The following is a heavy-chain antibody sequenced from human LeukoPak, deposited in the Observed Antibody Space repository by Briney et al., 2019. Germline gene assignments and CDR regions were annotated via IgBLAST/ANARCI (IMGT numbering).Heavy chain of an antibody. CDR3: ARDPSNNWYCNFQY. CDR2: IKEDGSEN. J-gene: IGHJ1*01. D-gene: IGHD6-13*01. V-gene: IGHV3-7*03. CDR1: GFTFSNYW. Sequence: GGSLRLSCAASGFTFSNYWMTWVRQAPGKGLEWVANIKEDGSENYYVDSVKGRFTISRDNAKNSLYLQMNSLRAEDTAVYYCARDPSNNWYCNFQYWGQGTLGTVSS.